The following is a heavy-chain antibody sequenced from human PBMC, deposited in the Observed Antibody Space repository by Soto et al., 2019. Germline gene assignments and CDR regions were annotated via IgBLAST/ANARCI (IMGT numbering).Heavy chain of an antibody. D-gene: IGHD2-2*01. J-gene: IGHJ1*01. CDR2: IKSKTDGGTT. V-gene: IGHV3-15*01. Sequence: GGSLRLSCAASGFTFSNAWMSWVRQAPGKGLEWVGRIKSKTDGGTTDYAAPVKGRFTISRDDSKNTLYLQMNSLKTEDTAVYYCTTQPYCSSTSCYRPRKYFQHWGQGTLVTVSS. CDR3: TTQPYCSSTSCYRPRKYFQH. CDR1: GFTFSNAW.